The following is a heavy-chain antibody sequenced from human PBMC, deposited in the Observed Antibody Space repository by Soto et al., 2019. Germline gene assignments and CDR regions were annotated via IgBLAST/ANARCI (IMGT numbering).Heavy chain of an antibody. CDR2: ISGSSGTI. D-gene: IGHD4-4*01. CDR3: ARDRQPSSYIGLDV. Sequence: GGSLRLSCAASGFTFSSFGMNWVRQAPGKGLEWVSHISGSSGTIYYADSVNGRFTISRDNAKNSLFLQMNSLRDDDTAVYYCARDRQPSSYIGLDVWGQGTTVTVSS. CDR1: GFTFSSFG. V-gene: IGHV3-48*02. J-gene: IGHJ6*02.